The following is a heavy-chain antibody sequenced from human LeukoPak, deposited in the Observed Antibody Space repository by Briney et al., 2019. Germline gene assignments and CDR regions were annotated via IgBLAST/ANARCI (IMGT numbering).Heavy chain of an antibody. Sequence: PGGSLRLSCAASGFTFDDYAMHWVRQVPGKGLEWVSGISWNSGSIGYADSVKGRFTISRDNAKNSLYLQMNSLRAEDTALYYCAKADSSWLYYFDYWGQGTLVTVSS. D-gene: IGHD6-13*01. CDR2: ISWNSGSI. CDR1: GFTFDDYA. CDR3: AKADSSWLYYFDY. J-gene: IGHJ4*02. V-gene: IGHV3-9*01.